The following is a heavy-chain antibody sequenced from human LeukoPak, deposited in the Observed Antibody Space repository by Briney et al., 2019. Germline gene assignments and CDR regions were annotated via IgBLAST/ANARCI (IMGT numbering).Heavy chain of an antibody. D-gene: IGHD3-22*01. CDR2: ISGSGGST. CDR3: ANGPPSTMIVVNYYYYMDV. J-gene: IGHJ6*03. CDR1: GFTFRTYA. V-gene: IGHV3-23*01. Sequence: PGGSLRLSCAASGFTFRTYAMSWVRQAPGKGLEWVSAISGSGGSTYYADSVKGRFTISRDNSKNTLYLQMNSLRAEDTAVYYCANGPPSTMIVVNYYYYMDVWGKGTTVTVSS.